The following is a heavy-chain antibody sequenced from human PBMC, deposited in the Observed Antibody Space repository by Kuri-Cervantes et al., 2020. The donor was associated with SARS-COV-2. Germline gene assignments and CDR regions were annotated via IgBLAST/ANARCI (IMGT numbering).Heavy chain of an antibody. Sequence: ASVKVSCKVSGYTLTELSMHWVRQAPGKGLEWMGGFDPEDGETIYAQKLQGRVTMTTDTSTSTAYMELRSLRSDDTAVYYCARGGMYSSGSPGYWGQGTLVTVSS. V-gene: IGHV1-24*01. CDR1: GYTLTELS. CDR3: ARGGMYSSGSPGY. D-gene: IGHD6-19*01. CDR2: FDPEDGET. J-gene: IGHJ4*02.